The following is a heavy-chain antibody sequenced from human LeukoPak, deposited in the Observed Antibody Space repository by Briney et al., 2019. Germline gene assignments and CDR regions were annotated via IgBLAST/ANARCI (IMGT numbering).Heavy chain of an antibody. CDR2: IKEDGSEKK. CDR3: ARGGYRYEY. D-gene: IGHD5-12*01. V-gene: IGHV3-7*04. Sequence: GGSLRLSCAASGFTFSSYWMSWVREAPGKGLEWVANIKEDGSEKKYYEDSVKGRFTISRDNTKKSLYLQMNSLRAEDTAVYYCARGGYRYEYWGQGTLVTVSS. CDR1: GFTFSSYW. J-gene: IGHJ4*02.